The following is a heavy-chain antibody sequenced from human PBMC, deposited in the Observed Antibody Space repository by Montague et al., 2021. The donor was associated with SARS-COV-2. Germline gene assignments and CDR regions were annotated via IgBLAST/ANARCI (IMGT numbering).Heavy chain of an antibody. CDR1: GFSFNRYA. Sequence: SLRLSCAASGFSFNRYAMSWVRQTPGKGLEWVSYINGGSSVMYYADSVMGRFTISRDNAESSLYLQMNSLRAEDTAVYYCAPAVPVADDSWGQGTLVTVSS. CDR2: INGGSSVM. V-gene: IGHV3-48*03. CDR3: APAVPVADDS. J-gene: IGHJ5*02. D-gene: IGHD2-2*01.